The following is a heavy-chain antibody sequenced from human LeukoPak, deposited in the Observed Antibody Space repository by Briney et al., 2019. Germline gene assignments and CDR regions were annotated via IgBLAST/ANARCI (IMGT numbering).Heavy chain of an antibody. CDR1: GGSISSYY. J-gene: IGHJ4*02. V-gene: IGHV4-59*12. D-gene: IGHD3-10*01. CDR3: ARDDSGWGFGKNFDY. Sequence: SETLSLTCTVSGGSISSYYWNWIRQPPGKGLEWIGYIYYSGSTNYNPSLKSRVTISVDTSKNQFSLKLSSVTAADTAVYYCARDDSGWGFGKNFDYWGQGTLVTVSS. CDR2: IYYSGST.